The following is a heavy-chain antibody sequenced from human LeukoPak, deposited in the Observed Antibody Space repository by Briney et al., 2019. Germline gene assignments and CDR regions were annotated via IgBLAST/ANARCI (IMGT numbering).Heavy chain of an antibody. CDR3: ARGGHHYDSSGYYRPVDP. Sequence: ASVEVSCKASGYTFTSYYMHWVRQAPGQGLEWMGIINPSGGSTSYAQKFQGRVTMTRDMSTSTVYMELSSLRSEDTAVYYCARGGHHYDSSGYYRPVDPWGQGTLVTVSS. CDR1: GYTFTSYY. V-gene: IGHV1-46*01. CDR2: INPSGGST. J-gene: IGHJ5*02. D-gene: IGHD3-22*01.